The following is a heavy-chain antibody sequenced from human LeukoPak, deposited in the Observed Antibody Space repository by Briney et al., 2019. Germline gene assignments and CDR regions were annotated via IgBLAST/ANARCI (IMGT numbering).Heavy chain of an antibody. J-gene: IGHJ4*02. D-gene: IGHD6-6*01. CDR3: ARALYSSSSDLGY. CDR1: GFIFSSYR. CDR2: ISGSDSYI. V-gene: IGHV3-21*01. Sequence: GGSLRLSCAASGFIFSSYRMNWVRQAPGEGLEWVSSISGSDSYIYYADSVKGRFTISRDNAKNSLYLQMNSLRAEDTAVYYCARALYSSSSDLGYWGQGTLVTVSS.